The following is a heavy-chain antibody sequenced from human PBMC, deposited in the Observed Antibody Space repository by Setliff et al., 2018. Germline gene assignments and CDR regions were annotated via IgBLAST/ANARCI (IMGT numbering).Heavy chain of an antibody. Sequence: SETLSLTCAVSGDSISNDYWWSWVRQSPGRELEWIGEINQSGTTNYNPPFKSRVTISVDNSKNQFSLNLNSVTVADTVVYFCARGVRTGHLDSWGQGTLVTVSS. CDR2: INQSGTT. CDR1: GDSISNDYW. CDR3: ARGVRTGHLDS. V-gene: IGHV4-4*02. D-gene: IGHD1-1*01. J-gene: IGHJ4*02.